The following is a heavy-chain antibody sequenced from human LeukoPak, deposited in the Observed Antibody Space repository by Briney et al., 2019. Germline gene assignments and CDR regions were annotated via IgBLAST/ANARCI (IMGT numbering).Heavy chain of an antibody. J-gene: IGHJ4*02. Sequence: ASVKVSCKASGYTFTSYYMHWVRQAPGQGLEWMGIINPSGGSTSYAQKFQGRVTITADKSTSTAYMELSSLRSEDTAVYYCARDGTNYYDSSGHSGYWGQGTLVTVSS. CDR2: INPSGGST. V-gene: IGHV1-46*01. D-gene: IGHD3-22*01. CDR1: GYTFTSYY. CDR3: ARDGTNYYDSSGHSGY.